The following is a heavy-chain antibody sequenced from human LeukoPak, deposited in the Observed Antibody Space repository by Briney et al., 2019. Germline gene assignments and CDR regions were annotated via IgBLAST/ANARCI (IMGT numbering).Heavy chain of an antibody. V-gene: IGHV3-74*01. D-gene: IGHD2-15*01. CDR2: INSDGSST. CDR1: GFTFSSYW. CDR3: ARAPRCSGGSCPTYHFDY. Sequence: GGSLRLSCAASGFTFSSYWMHWVRQAPGKGLVRVSRINSDGSSTSYADSVKGRFTISRDNAKNTLYLQMNSLRAEDTAVYYCARAPRCSGGSCPTYHFDYWGQGTLVTVSS. J-gene: IGHJ4*02.